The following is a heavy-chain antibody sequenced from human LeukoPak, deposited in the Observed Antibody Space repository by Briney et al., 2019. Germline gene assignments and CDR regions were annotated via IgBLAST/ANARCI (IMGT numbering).Heavy chain of an antibody. Sequence: PGGSLRLSCAASGFTFSSYAMNWVRQAPGKGLEWVSGISGSGGSTYYADSVKGRFTISRDKSESTLYLQMNSLRVEDTAVYYCAIFIEVYGDYGPFDYWGQGTLVTVSS. CDR1: GFTFSSYA. J-gene: IGHJ4*02. V-gene: IGHV3-23*01. CDR3: AIFIEVYGDYGPFDY. CDR2: ISGSGGST. D-gene: IGHD4-17*01.